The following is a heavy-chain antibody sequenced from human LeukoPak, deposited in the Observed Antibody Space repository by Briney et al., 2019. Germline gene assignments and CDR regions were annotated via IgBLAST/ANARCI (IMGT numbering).Heavy chain of an antibody. D-gene: IGHD3-10*01. CDR1: GGTFTNYA. Sequence: SVKVSCKASGGTFTNYAFSWVRQAPGQGLEWMGRIIPIFGVATYAANFQGRVTVTADKSTTTAYMELSSLGFEDTAVYYCATFSTYYGSGSTDAFDIWGQGTRVTVSS. V-gene: IGHV1-69*04. J-gene: IGHJ3*02. CDR2: IIPIFGVA. CDR3: ATFSTYYGSGSTDAFDI.